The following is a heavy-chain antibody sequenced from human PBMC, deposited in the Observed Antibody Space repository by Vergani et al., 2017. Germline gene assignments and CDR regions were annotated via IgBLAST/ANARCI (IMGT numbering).Heavy chain of an antibody. CDR3: ARVDGFGGWPFDY. Sequence: QVQLQESGPGLVKPSETLSLTCTVSGGSISSYYWSWIRQPPGNGLEWIGYIYYSGSTNYNPSLKSRVTISVDTSKNQFSLKLSSVTAADTAVYYCARVDGFGGWPFDYWGQGTLVTVSS. J-gene: IGHJ4*02. D-gene: IGHD3-3*01. V-gene: IGHV4-59*01. CDR1: GGSISSYY. CDR2: IYYSGST.